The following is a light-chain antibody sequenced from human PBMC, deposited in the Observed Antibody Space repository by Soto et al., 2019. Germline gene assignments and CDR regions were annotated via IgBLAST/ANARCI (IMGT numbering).Light chain of an antibody. CDR1: QSVNSN. Sequence: EKVMTQSPAALSVSPGERATLSCRASQSVNSNLAWYQQKAGQAPRLLLYGASTRATGIPARFSGSASGTEFTLTISSLQSEDSAVYYCQHYNDWPLTFGGGTKVEIK. CDR3: QHYNDWPLT. J-gene: IGKJ4*01. V-gene: IGKV3-15*01. CDR2: GAS.